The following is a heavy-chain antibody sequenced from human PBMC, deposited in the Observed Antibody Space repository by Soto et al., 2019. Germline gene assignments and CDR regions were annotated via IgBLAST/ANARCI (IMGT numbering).Heavy chain of an antibody. V-gene: IGHV3-48*03. Sequence: GGSLRLSCGASGFTFSSYEMNWFRQAPGKGLEWVSYISSSGSTIYYADSVKGRFTISRDNAKNSLYLQMNSLRAEDTAVYYCAKERGGPFDYWGQGTLVTVSS. CDR3: AKERGGPFDY. CDR1: GFTFSSYE. CDR2: ISSSGSTI. D-gene: IGHD3-16*01. J-gene: IGHJ4*02.